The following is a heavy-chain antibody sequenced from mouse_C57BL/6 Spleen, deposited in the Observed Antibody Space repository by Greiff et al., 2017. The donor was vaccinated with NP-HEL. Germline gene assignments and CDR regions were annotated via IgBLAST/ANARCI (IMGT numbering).Heavy chain of an antibody. CDR3: AIPHYYGSSGGFAY. CDR2: IYPRDGST. J-gene: IGHJ3*01. Sequence: VQRVESDAELVKPGASVKISCKVSGYTFTDHTIHWMKQRPEQGLEWIGYIYPRDGSTKYNEKFKGKATLTADKSSSTAYMQLNSLTSEDSAVYFCAIPHYYGSSGGFAYWGQRTLVTVSA. D-gene: IGHD1-1*01. CDR1: GYTFTDHT. V-gene: IGHV1-78*01.